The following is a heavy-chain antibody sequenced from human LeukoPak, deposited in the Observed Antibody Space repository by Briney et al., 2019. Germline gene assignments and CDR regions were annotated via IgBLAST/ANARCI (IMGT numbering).Heavy chain of an antibody. CDR1: GFTFSTYW. CDR2: IKGDGSIT. CDR3: VRAGGTRGYDI. D-gene: IGHD2-15*01. V-gene: IGHV3-74*01. Sequence: GGSLRLSCAASGFTFSTYWMHWVRQTPGKGLEWVSRIKGDGSITTYADSVMGRFTISRDNAKSTLFLQMNSLKTEDTAVYYCVRAGGTRGYDIWGQGTMVTVSS. J-gene: IGHJ3*02.